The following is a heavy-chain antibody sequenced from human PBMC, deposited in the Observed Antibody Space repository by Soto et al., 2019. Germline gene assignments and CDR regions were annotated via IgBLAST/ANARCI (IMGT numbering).Heavy chain of an antibody. CDR1: NFAMTSGFY. Sequence: SETLSLTCAVSNFAMTSGFYWGWLRQPPGKGLEWIGSIFHTVSTSYQPSLKRRVTIYLEKYKNQFSLTLRSVTAADTVVSYCARDGLRYFDSYGYYSGPPLDYWGQGVLVTVSS. CDR2: IFHTVST. D-gene: IGHD3-22*01. V-gene: IGHV4-38-2*02. CDR3: ARDGLRYFDSYGYYSGPPLDY. J-gene: IGHJ4*01.